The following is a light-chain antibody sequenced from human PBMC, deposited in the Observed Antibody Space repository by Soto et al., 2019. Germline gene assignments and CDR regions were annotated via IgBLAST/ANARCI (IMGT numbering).Light chain of an antibody. CDR3: AAWDDSMTYV. CDR1: SCNVGNNA. V-gene: IGLV1-36*01. J-gene: IGLJ1*01. Sequence: QSVLTQPPSVSGAPGQRVTISCSGRSCNVGNNAVNWYQQLPGKAPKLLIYYDEMLPSGISDRFSASKSGSSASLAISGLQSEDEAEYYCAAWDDSMTYVFGTGTKVTVL. CDR2: YDE.